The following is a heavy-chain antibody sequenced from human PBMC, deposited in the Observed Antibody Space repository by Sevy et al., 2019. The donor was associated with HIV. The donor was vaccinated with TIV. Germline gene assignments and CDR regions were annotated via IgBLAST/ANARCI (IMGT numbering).Heavy chain of an antibody. CDR1: GFTFSSYG. V-gene: IGHV3-33*08. CDR2: IWYDGSNK. CDR3: ASAWHCSSTSCYPSLLDY. J-gene: IGHJ4*02. D-gene: IGHD2-2*01. Sequence: GGSLRLSCAASGFTFSSYGMYWVRQAPGKGLEWVAVIWYDGSNKYYADSVKGRFTISRDNSKNTLYLQMNSLRAEDTAVYYCASAWHCSSTSCYPSLLDYWGQGTLVTVSS.